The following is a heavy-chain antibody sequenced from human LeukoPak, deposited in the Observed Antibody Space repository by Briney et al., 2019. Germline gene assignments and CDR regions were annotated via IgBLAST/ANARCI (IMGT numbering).Heavy chain of an antibody. V-gene: IGHV4-4*07. CDR3: ARVGSEGYYYYYMDV. D-gene: IGHD1-14*01. CDR1: GGSISSYY. Sequence: SETLSLTCTVSGGSISSYYWSWVRQPAGKGLEWIGRIYTSGSTNYNPSLKSRVTMSVDTSKNQFSLNLSSVTAADTAVYYCARVGSEGYYYYYMDVWGKGTTVTVSS. J-gene: IGHJ6*03. CDR2: IYTSGST.